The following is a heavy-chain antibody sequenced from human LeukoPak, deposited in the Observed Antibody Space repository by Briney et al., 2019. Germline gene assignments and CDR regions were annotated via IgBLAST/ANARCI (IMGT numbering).Heavy chain of an antibody. Sequence: PGGSLRLSCAASGFTFNNAWMNWVRQAPGKGLEWVGRIKRKIDAGSTTDYAAPVKGRFIISRDDSKNMLYLQMNSLKTEDTAVYYCTRQVDTAGGGYYGMDVWGQGTTVTVSS. J-gene: IGHJ6*02. CDR1: GFTFNNAW. D-gene: IGHD5-18*01. CDR3: TRQVDTAGGGYYGMDV. V-gene: IGHV3-15*01. CDR2: IKRKIDAGSTT.